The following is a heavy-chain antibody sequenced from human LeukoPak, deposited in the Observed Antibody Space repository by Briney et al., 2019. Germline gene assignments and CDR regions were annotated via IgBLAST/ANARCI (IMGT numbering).Heavy chain of an antibody. CDR1: GGSISSYY. Sequence: SETLSLTCTVSGGSISSYYWSWIRQPPGKGLGWIGYIYYSGSTNYNPSLKSRVAISVDTSKNQFSLKLSSVTAADMAVYYCARIPYNWNDGYYFDYWGQGTLVTVSS. CDR3: ARIPYNWNDGYYFDY. D-gene: IGHD1-1*01. V-gene: IGHV4-59*01. CDR2: IYYSGST. J-gene: IGHJ4*02.